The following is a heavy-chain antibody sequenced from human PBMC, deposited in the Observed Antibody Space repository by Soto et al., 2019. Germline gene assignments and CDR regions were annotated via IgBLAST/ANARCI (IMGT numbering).Heavy chain of an antibody. D-gene: IGHD3-16*02. CDR1: GYTFSDYY. CDR3: ARTYYHYVRGSYRDRFYFDY. V-gene: IGHV1-2*02. J-gene: IGHJ4*02. Sequence: GAAVKFSCKASGYTFSDYYIHWVRQAPGQGLDWMGWINPNSGGTKYAPKFQGRVTMTRDTATTTAYMELRSLRSDDTAVYYCARTYYHYVRGSYRDRFYFDYWGQGILVTVSS. CDR2: INPNSGGT.